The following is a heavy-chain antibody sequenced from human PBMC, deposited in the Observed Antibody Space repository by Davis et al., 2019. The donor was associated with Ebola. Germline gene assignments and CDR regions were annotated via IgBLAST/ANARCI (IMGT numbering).Heavy chain of an antibody. J-gene: IGHJ1*01. CDR1: GYTFTSYY. CDR2: INPSGGST. CDR3: ARGMTGVENPGAY. V-gene: IGHV1-46*01. D-gene: IGHD3-9*01. Sequence: AASVKVSCKASGYTFTSYYMHWVRQAPGQGLEWMGIINPSGGSTSYAQKFQGRATMTTDTFTSTAYMELRSLGSDDTAVYYCARGMTGVENPGAYWGHGTLVTVSS.